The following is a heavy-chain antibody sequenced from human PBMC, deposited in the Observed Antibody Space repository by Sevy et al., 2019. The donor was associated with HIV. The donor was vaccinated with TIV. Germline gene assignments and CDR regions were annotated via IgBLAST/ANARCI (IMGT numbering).Heavy chain of an antibody. CDR1: GGSISSYY. J-gene: IGHJ5*02. CDR2: IYYSGST. V-gene: IGHV4-59*01. CDR3: ARADSYYDFWSGYSSDNWFDP. D-gene: IGHD3-3*01. Sequence: SETLSLTCTVSGGSISSYYWSWIRQPPGKGLEWIGYIYYSGSTNYNPSLKSRVTISVDTSKNQFSLKLSSVTAADTAVYYCARADSYYDFWSGYSSDNWFDPWGQGTLVTVSS.